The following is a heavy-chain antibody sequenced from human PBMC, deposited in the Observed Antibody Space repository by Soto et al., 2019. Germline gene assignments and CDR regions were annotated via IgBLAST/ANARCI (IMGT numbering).Heavy chain of an antibody. J-gene: IGHJ6*01. D-gene: IGHD6-19*01. CDR1: RFSIKNSV. V-gene: IGHV3-11*01. Sequence: SPKLGCASSRFSIKNSVINVSLQNTGKGLEWVSFIIYEDSTIYYADSVRGRFTISRDKSKNTLYLQMNSLRAEDTAVYYCARDGSSGEYFRRDYHSVMDVWGQGTSVPV. CDR2: IIYEDSTI. CDR3: ARDGSSGEYFRRDYHSVMDV.